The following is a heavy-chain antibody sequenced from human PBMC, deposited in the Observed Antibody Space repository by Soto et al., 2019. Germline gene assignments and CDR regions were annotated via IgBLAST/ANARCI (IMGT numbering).Heavy chain of an antibody. CDR3: ARDGNGTTPAGWFDP. J-gene: IGHJ5*02. D-gene: IGHD1-7*01. Sequence: GGSLRLSCAASGFTFSSYAMHWVRQAPGKGLEWVAVISYDGSNKYYADSVKGRFTISRDNSKNTLYLQMNSLRAEDTAVYYCARDGNGTTPAGWFDPWGQGTLVTVSS. CDR1: GFTFSSYA. V-gene: IGHV3-30-3*01. CDR2: ISYDGSNK.